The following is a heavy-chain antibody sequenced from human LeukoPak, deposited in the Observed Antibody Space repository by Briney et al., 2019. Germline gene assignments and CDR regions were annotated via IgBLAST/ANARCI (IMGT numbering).Heavy chain of an antibody. Sequence: GGSLRLSCAASGFTVSSNYMSWVRQAPGKGLEWVSVIYSGGSTYYADSVKGRFTISRDNSKNTLYLQMNSLRAEDTAVYYCARVRSWFGESNFDYWGQGTLVTVSS. V-gene: IGHV3-66*01. J-gene: IGHJ4*02. D-gene: IGHD3-10*01. CDR2: IYSGGST. CDR3: ARVRSWFGESNFDY. CDR1: GFTVSSNY.